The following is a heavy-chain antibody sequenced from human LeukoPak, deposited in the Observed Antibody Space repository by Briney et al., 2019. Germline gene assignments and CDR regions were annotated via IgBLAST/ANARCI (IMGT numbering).Heavy chain of an antibody. CDR2: IYSGGST. Sequence: GGSLRLSCAASGFTFSSYWMSWVRQAPGKGLEWVSVIYSGGSTYYADSVKGRFTISRDNSKNTLYLQMNSLRAEDTAVYYCARVVVRGVFWFDPWGQGTLVTVSS. D-gene: IGHD3-10*01. CDR3: ARVVVRGVFWFDP. J-gene: IGHJ5*02. CDR1: GFTFSSYW. V-gene: IGHV3-66*02.